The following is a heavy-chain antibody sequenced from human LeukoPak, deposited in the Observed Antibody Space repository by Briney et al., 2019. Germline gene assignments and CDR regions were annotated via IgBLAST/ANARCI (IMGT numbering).Heavy chain of an antibody. D-gene: IGHD5-18*01. V-gene: IGHV3-23*01. CDR2: ISGGGGST. Sequence: HSGGSLRLSCAASGFTFSSYAMSWVRQAPGKGLEWVSAISGGGGSTYYADSVKGRFTISRDNSKNTLYLQMNSLRAEDTAVYYCARGSGYNYGFPDYWGQGTLVTVSS. CDR1: GFTFSSYA. CDR3: ARGSGYNYGFPDY. J-gene: IGHJ4*02.